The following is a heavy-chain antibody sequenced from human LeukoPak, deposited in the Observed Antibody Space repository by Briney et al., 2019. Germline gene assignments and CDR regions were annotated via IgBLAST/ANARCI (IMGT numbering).Heavy chain of an antibody. J-gene: IGHJ6*03. V-gene: IGHV4-39*07. CDR3: ARGGSGSYYPPPYYYYYYMDV. Sequence: PSETLSLTCTVSGGSISSSSYYWGWIRQPPGKGLEWIGSIYYSGSTYYNPSLKSRVTMSVDTSKNQFSLKLSSVTAADTAVYYCARGGSGSYYPPPYYYYYYMDVWGKGTTVTVSS. D-gene: IGHD3-10*01. CDR2: IYYSGST. CDR1: GGSISSSSYY.